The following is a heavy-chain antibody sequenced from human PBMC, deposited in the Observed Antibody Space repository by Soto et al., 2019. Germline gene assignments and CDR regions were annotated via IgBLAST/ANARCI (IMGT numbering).Heavy chain of an antibody. J-gene: IGHJ4*02. CDR1: GGTFSSYA. D-gene: IGHD3-22*01. CDR2: IIPIFGTA. CDR3: ARGTYYYDSSGYSTWFDY. Sequence: SVKVSCKASGGTFSSYAISWVRQAPGQGLEWMGGIIPIFGTANYAQKFQGRVTITADESTSTAYMELSSLRSEDTAVYYCARGTYYYDSSGYSTWFDYWGQGTLVTVSS. V-gene: IGHV1-69*13.